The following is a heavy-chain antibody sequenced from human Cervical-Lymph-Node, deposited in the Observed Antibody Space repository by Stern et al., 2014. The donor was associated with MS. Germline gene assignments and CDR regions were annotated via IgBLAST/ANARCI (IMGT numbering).Heavy chain of an antibody. J-gene: IGHJ4*02. CDR1: GFTFSSYS. V-gene: IGHV3-48*01. D-gene: IGHD1-26*01. CDR2: TDSSSSTI. Sequence: EVQLVESGGHLVQPGGSLRLSCAASGFTFSSYSMNWVRQAPGKGLEWVSYTDSSSSTIFYADSVKGRFTISRDNAKNSLYLQMNSLRAEDTAVYYCASRGRERQFDYWGQGTLVTVSS. CDR3: ASRGRERQFDY.